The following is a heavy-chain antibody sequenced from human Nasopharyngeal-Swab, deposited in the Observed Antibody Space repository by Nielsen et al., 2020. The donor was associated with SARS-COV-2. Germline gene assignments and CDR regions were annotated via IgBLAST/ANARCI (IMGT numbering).Heavy chain of an antibody. J-gene: IGHJ6*02. CDR3: ARHYDFWSGYYNSHFYGMDV. Sequence: GESLKISCAASAFTFSSYWMTWVRQAPGKGLEWVANINHDGSPKYYADSVKGRFTISRDNAKSSLHLQMNSLRAEDTAVYYCARHYDFWSGYYNSHFYGMDVWGQGTTVTVSS. D-gene: IGHD3-3*01. CDR1: AFTFSSYW. CDR2: INHDGSPK. V-gene: IGHV3-7*01.